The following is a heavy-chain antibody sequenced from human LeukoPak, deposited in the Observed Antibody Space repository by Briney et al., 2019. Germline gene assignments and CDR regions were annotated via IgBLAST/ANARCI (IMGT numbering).Heavy chain of an antibody. V-gene: IGHV3-30-3*01. CDR2: ISYDGSTK. J-gene: IGHJ4*02. D-gene: IGHD6-13*01. Sequence: GGSLRLSCAASGFTFSSYAIHWVRQAPGKGLEWVALISYDGSTKHYADSVRGRFTSSRDNSKNTLYLHMNSLRVEDTAVYYCARRASRSSWTSLYYFDYWGQGTLVAVSS. CDR3: ARRASRSSWTSLYYFDY. CDR1: GFTFSSYA.